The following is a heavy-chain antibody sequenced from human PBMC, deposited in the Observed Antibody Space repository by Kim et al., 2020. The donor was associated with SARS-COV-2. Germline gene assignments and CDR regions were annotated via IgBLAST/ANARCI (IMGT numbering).Heavy chain of an antibody. J-gene: IGHJ5*02. D-gene: IGHD3-3*01. Sequence: PCRESRVPISVDTSKNQFSLKLSSVTAADTAVYYCARGAYDFWRMGWFDPWGQGTLVTVSS. CDR3: ARGAYDFWRMGWFDP. V-gene: IGHV4-34*01.